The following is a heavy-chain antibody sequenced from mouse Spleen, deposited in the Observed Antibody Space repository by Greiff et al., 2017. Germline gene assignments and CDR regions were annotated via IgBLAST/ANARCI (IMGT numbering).Heavy chain of an antibody. CDR3: ATKSFY. V-gene: IGHV1-69*01. Sequence: QVQLKQPGAELVMPGASVKLSCKASGYTFTSYWMHWVKQRPGQGLEWIGEIDPSDSYTNYNQKFKGKATLTVDKSSSTAYMQLSSLTSEDSAVYYCATKSFYWGQGTLVTVSA. CDR2: IDPSDSYT. J-gene: IGHJ3*01. CDR1: GYTFTSYW.